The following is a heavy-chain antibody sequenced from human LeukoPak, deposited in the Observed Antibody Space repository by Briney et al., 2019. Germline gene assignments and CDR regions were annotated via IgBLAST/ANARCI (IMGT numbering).Heavy chain of an antibody. J-gene: IGHJ4*02. D-gene: IGHD6-13*01. V-gene: IGHV1-69*13. Sequence: SVKVSCKASGGTFSSYAISWVRQAPRQGLEWMGGIIPIFGTANYAQKFQGRVTITADESTSTAYMELSSLRSEDTAVYYCAGGYSSSWYYFDYWGQGTLVTVSS. CDR2: IIPIFGTA. CDR1: GGTFSSYA. CDR3: AGGYSSSWYYFDY.